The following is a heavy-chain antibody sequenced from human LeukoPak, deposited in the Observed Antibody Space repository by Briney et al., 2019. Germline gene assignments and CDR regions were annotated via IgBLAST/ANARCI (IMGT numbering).Heavy chain of an antibody. D-gene: IGHD7-27*01. CDR1: GYTFTGYY. Sequence: VASVTVSCKASGYTFTGYYMHWVRQAPGQGLEWMGWINPNSGGTNYAQKFQGRVTMTRGTSISTAYMELSRLRSDDTAVYYCAGVPRMPHKTGLFDSWGQGTLVTVSS. CDR3: AGVPRMPHKTGLFDS. CDR2: INPNSGGT. J-gene: IGHJ4*02. V-gene: IGHV1-2*02.